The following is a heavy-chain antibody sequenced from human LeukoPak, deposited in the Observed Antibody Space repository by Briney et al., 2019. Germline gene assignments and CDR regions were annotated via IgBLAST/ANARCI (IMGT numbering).Heavy chain of an antibody. CDR3: ARDKGSSGWYSNWFDP. J-gene: IGHJ5*02. V-gene: IGHV3-7*01. D-gene: IGHD6-19*01. Sequence: GGSLRLSCVASGFTFSSSWMSWVRQAPGGGLEFVANINPDESTKNYVDSVKGRFTISRDNAKNSLYLRMNSLRAEDTAVYYCARDKGSSGWYSNWFDPWGQGTLVTVSS. CDR2: INPDESTK. CDR1: GFTFSSSW.